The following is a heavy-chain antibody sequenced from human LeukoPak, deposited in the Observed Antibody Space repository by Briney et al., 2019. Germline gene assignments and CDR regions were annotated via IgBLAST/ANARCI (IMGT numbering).Heavy chain of an antibody. CDR1: VVSTCSGGYS. CDR2: IYYSGST. CDR3: ARAPGRYDSSGYGLWFDP. V-gene: IGHV4-31*03. Sequence: SESLCLSRTVSVVSTCSGGYSWSWFRHPPGKGLEWIGDIYYSGSTYYNPSLKSRVTISVDTSKNQFSLKLSSVTAADTAVYYCARAPGRYDSSGYGLWFDPWGQGTLVTVSS. D-gene: IGHD3-22*01. J-gene: IGHJ5*02.